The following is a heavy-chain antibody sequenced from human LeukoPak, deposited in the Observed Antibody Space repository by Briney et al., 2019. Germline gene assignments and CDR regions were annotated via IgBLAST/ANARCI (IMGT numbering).Heavy chain of an antibody. CDR2: INHSGST. CDR1: GGSISSSNW. CDR3: ASRSYYDSSGYYLNY. V-gene: IGHV4-4*02. J-gene: IGHJ4*02. Sequence: SETLSLTCAVSGGSISSSNWWSWVRQPPGKGLEWIGEINHSGSTNYNPSLKSRVTISVDTSKNQFSLKLSSVTAADTAVYYCASRSYYDSSGYYLNYWGQGTLVTVSS. D-gene: IGHD3-22*01.